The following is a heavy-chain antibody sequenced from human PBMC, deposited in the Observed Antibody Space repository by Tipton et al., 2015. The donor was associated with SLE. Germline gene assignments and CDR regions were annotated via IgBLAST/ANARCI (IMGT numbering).Heavy chain of an antibody. CDR2: IFHTGST. D-gene: IGHD1-26*01. Sequence: SLRLSCSVSGGSITSIHHWSWVRQPPGKGLEWIGEIFHTGSTNYNPSLKGRVTMSVDKSNNQFSLTLSSVTAADTAVYYCARGGLGVSYYYYMDVWGKGTTVTVSS. CDR1: GGSITSIHH. CDR3: ARGGLGVSYYYYMDV. V-gene: IGHV4-4*02. J-gene: IGHJ6*03.